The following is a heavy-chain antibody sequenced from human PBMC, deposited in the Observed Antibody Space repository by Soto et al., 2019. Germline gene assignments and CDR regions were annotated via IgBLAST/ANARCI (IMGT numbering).Heavy chain of an antibody. CDR1: GGTFSSYA. CDR2: IIPIFGTA. Sequence: ASVKVSCKASGGTFSSYAISWVRQAPGQGLEWMGGIIPIFGTANYAQKFQGRVTITADESTSTAYMELSSLRSEDTAVYYCARRYCSSTSCYQQPYYYYYYGMDVWGQGTTVTVSS. V-gene: IGHV1-69*13. CDR3: ARRYCSSTSCYQQPYYYYYYGMDV. J-gene: IGHJ6*02. D-gene: IGHD2-2*01.